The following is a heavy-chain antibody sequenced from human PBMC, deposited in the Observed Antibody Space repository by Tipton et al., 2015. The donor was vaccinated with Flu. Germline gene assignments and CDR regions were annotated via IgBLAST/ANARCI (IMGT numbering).Heavy chain of an antibody. CDR2: MNPNSGNT. Sequence: QLVQSGAEVKKPGASVKVSCKASGYTFTSYDINWVRQATGQGLEWMGWMNPNSGNTGYAQKFQGRVTMTRNTSISTAYMELSSLRSEDTAVYYCARGPVLRYFDWSQYYFDYWGQGTLVTVSS. J-gene: IGHJ4*02. D-gene: IGHD3-9*01. V-gene: IGHV1-8*01. CDR1: GYTFTSYD. CDR3: ARGPVLRYFDWSQYYFDY.